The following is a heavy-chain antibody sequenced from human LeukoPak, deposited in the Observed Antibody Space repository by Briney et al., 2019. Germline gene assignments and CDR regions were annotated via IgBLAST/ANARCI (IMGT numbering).Heavy chain of an antibody. Sequence: SETLSLTCTVSGGSISSTSYYWGWIRQPPGTGLEWIGSSYYSGSTYYNPSLKSRVAISADRSKNQFSLKLSSVTVADTAVYCCARAYYYDSSGYSYNWFDPWGQGTLVTVSS. J-gene: IGHJ5*02. CDR3: ARAYYYDSSGYSYNWFDP. V-gene: IGHV4-39*07. CDR1: GGSISSTSYY. CDR2: SYYSGST. D-gene: IGHD3-22*01.